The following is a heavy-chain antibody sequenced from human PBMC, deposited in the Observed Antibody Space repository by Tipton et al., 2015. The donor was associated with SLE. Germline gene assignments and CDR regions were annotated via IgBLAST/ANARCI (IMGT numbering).Heavy chain of an antibody. J-gene: IGHJ4*02. D-gene: IGHD1-14*01. CDR1: GFTFSSYW. CDR2: INHSGST. Sequence: LRLSCAASGFTFSSYWMSWIRQPPGKGLEWIGEINHSGSTNYNPSLKSRVTISVDTSKNQFSLKLSSVTAADTAVYYCARAPENWGQGTLVTVSS. V-gene: IGHV4-34*01. CDR3: ARAPEN.